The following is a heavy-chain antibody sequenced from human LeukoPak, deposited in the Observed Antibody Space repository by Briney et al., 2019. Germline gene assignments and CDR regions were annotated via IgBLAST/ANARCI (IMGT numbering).Heavy chain of an antibody. CDR2: IRSKANSYAT. Sequence: GESLKISCAASGFTFSASGIHWVRQASGKGLEWVGRIRSKANSYATGYAASVQGRFTISRDDSTNTAYLQMNSLKSEDTAVYYCSRSNYDILNYGLDVWGHGTTVTVSS. CDR3: SRSNYDILNYGLDV. J-gene: IGHJ6*02. CDR1: GFTFSASG. V-gene: IGHV3-73*01. D-gene: IGHD3-9*01.